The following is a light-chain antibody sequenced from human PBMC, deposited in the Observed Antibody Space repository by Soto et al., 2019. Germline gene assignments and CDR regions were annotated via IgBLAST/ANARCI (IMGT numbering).Light chain of an antibody. CDR3: CSYGGSYTYV. J-gene: IGLJ1*01. V-gene: IGLV2-11*01. Sequence: QSALTQPRSVSGSPGQSVTISFTGTSSDVVGYNYVSWYQQHPGKAPKLMIYDVSKRPSWVPYRFSGSKSGNTASLTISGLQAEDEADYYCCSYGGSYTYVFGTGTKLTVL. CDR1: SSDVVGYNY. CDR2: DVS.